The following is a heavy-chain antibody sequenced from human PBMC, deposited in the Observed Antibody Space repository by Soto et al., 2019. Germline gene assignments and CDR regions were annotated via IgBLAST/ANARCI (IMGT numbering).Heavy chain of an antibody. CDR2: IYYSGST. D-gene: IGHD6-6*01. Sequence: SETLSLTCTVSGGSISSGGYYWSWIRQHPGKGLEWIGYIYYSGSTYYNPSLKSRVTISVDTSKNQSSLKLSSVTAADTAVYYCARDEGSSSYFDYWGQGTLVTVSS. CDR1: GGSISSGGYY. V-gene: IGHV4-31*03. J-gene: IGHJ4*02. CDR3: ARDEGSSSYFDY.